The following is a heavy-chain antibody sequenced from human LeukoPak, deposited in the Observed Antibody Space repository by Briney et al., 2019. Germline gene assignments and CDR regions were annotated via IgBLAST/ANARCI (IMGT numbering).Heavy chain of an antibody. V-gene: IGHV3-21*01. Sequence: GGSLRLSCAVSGFTFSSYSMNWVRQAPGKGLEWVSSISSSSSYIYYADSVKGRFTISRDNAKNSLYLQMNSLRAEDTAVYYCARGGLDDILDYWGQGTLVTVSS. J-gene: IGHJ4*02. CDR2: ISSSSSYI. CDR1: GFTFSSYS. D-gene: IGHD3-9*01. CDR3: ARGGLDDILDY.